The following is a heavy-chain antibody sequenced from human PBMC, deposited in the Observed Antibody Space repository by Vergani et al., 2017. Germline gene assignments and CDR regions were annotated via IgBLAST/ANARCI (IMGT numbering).Heavy chain of an antibody. V-gene: IGHV4-34*01. CDR3: ASYGSGRDTWFDP. Sequence: QVQLQQWGAGLLKPSETLSLTCAVYGGSFSGYYWSWIRQPPGKGLEWIGEINHSGSTNYNPSLKSRVTISVDTSKNQFSLKLSSVTAADTAVYYCASYGSGRDTWFDPWGQGTLVTVSS. J-gene: IGHJ5*02. D-gene: IGHD3-10*01. CDR2: INHSGST. CDR1: GGSFSGYY.